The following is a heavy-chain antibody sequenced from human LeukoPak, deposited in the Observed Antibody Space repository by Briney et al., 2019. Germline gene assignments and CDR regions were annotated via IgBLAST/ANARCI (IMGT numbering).Heavy chain of an antibody. CDR1: GGSISSSSYY. CDR3: ARGGGDGDYALDY. J-gene: IGHJ4*02. CDR2: IYYSGST. V-gene: IGHV4-39*07. Sequence: SETLSLTCTVSGGSISSSSYYWGWIRQPPGKGLEWIGRIYYSGSTYYNPSLKSRVTISVDTSKNQFSLKLSSVTAADTAVYYCARGGGDGDYALDYWGQGTLVTVSS. D-gene: IGHD4-17*01.